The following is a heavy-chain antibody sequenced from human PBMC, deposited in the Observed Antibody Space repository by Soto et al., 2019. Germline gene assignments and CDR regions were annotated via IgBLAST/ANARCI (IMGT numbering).Heavy chain of an antibody. V-gene: IGHV3-74*01. CDR2: ISSDGSGT. Sequence: QPGGSLRLSCAVSGFTFGTYWMHWVRQVPGKGLVWVARISSDGSGTSYADSVKGRFTISRDNAKNTLFLQMNSLGADVSALYYCSRGERSHFDSWGPGTLVTVSS. J-gene: IGHJ4*02. CDR3: SRGERSHFDS. CDR1: GFTFGTYW. D-gene: IGHD6-25*01.